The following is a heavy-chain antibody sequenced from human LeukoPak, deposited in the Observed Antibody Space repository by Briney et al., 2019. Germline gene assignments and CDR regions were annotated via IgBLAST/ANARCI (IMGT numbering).Heavy chain of an antibody. CDR3: ARDDYSSGYYLDY. V-gene: IGHV1-2*06. J-gene: IGHJ4*02. Sequence: ASVKVSCKASGYTFTGYYMHWVRQAPGQGLEWMGRINPNSGGTNYAQKFQDRVTMTRDTSISTAYMELSRLRTDDTAVDYCARDDYSSGYYLDYWGQGTLVTVSS. D-gene: IGHD3-22*01. CDR2: INPNSGGT. CDR1: GYTFTGYY.